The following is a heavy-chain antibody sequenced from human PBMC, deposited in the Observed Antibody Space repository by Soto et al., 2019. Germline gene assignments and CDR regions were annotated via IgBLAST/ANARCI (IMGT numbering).Heavy chain of an antibody. CDR2: INHSGGT. D-gene: IGHD3-10*01. CDR3: ARGYSGSGVLRGYYDMDV. V-gene: IGHV4-34*01. J-gene: IGHJ6*03. CDR1: NGSFSGYR. Sequence: PSETLSHPCAVYNGSFSGYRWNWIRQPPGKGLEWIGEINHSGGTNYNPSLKSRVTISVDTSKNQFSLELSSVTAADTAVYYCARGYSGSGVLRGYYDMDVWGKGTMVTGSS.